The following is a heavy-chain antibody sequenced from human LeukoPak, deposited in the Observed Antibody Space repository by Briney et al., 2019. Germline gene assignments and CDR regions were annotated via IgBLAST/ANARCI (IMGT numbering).Heavy chain of an antibody. CDR2: INHSGST. V-gene: IGHV4-34*01. Sequence: SETLSLTCAVYGGSFSGYYWSWIRQPPGKGLEWIGEINHSGSTNYNPSLKSRVTISVDTSKNQFSLKLGSVTAADTAVYYCAREHHYYGSGTRSDPWGQGTLVTVSS. CDR1: GGSFSGYY. D-gene: IGHD3-10*01. J-gene: IGHJ5*02. CDR3: AREHHYYGSGTRSDP.